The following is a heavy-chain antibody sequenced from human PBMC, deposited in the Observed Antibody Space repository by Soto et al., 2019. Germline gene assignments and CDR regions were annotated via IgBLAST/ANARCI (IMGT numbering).Heavy chain of an antibody. V-gene: IGHV1-69*01. CDR2: IIPFFGTT. D-gene: IGHD6-13*01. CDR3: ARHHSSTWYSPFDY. J-gene: IGHJ4*02. CDR1: GGTFSSYA. Sequence: QVQLVQSGAEVKKPGSSVKVSCKASGGTFSSYAISWVRQAPGRGLEWMGGIIPFFGTTNYAQKFQDRVTITADESTSTAYMELTSLRSEDTAVYYCARHHSSTWYSPFDYWGQGTLVTVSS.